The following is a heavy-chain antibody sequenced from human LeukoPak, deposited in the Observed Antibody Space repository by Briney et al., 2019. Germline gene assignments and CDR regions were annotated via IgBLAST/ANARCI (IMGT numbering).Heavy chain of an antibody. D-gene: IGHD5-12*01. CDR2: IYYSGST. Sequence: SETLSLTCTVSGGSISSYYWSWIRQPPGKGLEWIGYIYYSGSTNYNPSLKSRVTISVDTSKNQFSLKLSSVTAADTAVYYCAREANSGYDWEFDYWGQGTLVTVSS. CDR3: AREANSGYDWEFDY. CDR1: GGSISSYY. J-gene: IGHJ4*02. V-gene: IGHV4-59*01.